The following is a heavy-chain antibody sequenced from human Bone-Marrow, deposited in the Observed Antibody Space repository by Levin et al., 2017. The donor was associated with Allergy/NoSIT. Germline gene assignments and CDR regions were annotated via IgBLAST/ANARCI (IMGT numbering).Heavy chain of an antibody. D-gene: IGHD6-13*01. V-gene: IGHV3-66*01. CDR2: IYSDGNT. Sequence: PGGSLRLSCAASGFTVSSTYFTWARQAPGKGLECVSLIYSDGNTFYADSVKGRFTLSRDNSKNTLYLQMHSLRAEDTAVYYCARRGYSSSLPEWYFDLWGRGTLVTVSS. J-gene: IGHJ2*01. CDR3: ARRGYSSSLPEWYFDL. CDR1: GFTVSSTY.